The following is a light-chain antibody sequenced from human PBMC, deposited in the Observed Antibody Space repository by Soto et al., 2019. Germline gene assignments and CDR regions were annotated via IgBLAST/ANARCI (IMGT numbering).Light chain of an antibody. Sequence: QSVLTQPPSVSAAPGQTVTISCSGSSSNIGNNYVSWYQQLRGTAPKLLIYDNNKRPSGIPDRFSGSKSGTSATLGITGLQTGDEADYYCGTWDSSLSALYVFGTGTKVTVL. CDR3: GTWDSSLSALYV. CDR2: DNN. V-gene: IGLV1-51*01. CDR1: SSNIGNNY. J-gene: IGLJ1*01.